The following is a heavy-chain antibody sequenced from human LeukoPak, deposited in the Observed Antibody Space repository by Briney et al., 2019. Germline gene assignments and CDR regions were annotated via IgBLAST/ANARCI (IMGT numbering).Heavy chain of an antibody. CDR2: INPNSGGT. CDR1: VYTFTVYY. J-gene: IGHJ4*02. Sequence: ASVTVSFKASVYTFTVYYMHWVRQAPGQGLEWMGWINPNSGGTNYAQKFQGRGTMTRDTSISTAYMELSRLRSDDTAVYYCARRAIWNSPNYWGQGTLVTVSS. D-gene: IGHD1-7*01. V-gene: IGHV1-2*02. CDR3: ARRAIWNSPNY.